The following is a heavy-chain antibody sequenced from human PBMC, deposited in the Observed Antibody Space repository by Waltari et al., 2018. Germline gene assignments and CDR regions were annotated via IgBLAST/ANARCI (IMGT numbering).Heavy chain of an antibody. CDR1: GYTFTSYD. V-gene: IGHV1-8*03. CDR2: MNPNLGNT. CDR3: ARVLRRDYARCLGY. Sequence: QVQLVQSGAEVKKPGASVKVSCKASGYTFTSYDINWVRQATGQGLEWMGWMNPNLGNTGYAQKFQGRVTITRNTSMSTADMELSSLRSEDKAVYYCARVLRRDYARCLGYWGQGTLVTVSS. J-gene: IGHJ4*02. D-gene: IGHD4-17*01.